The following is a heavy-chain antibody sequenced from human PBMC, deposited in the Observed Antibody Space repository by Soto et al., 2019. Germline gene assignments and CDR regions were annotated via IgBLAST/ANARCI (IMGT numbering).Heavy chain of an antibody. CDR2: ISGGSSYI. CDR1: GFTFSSYT. V-gene: IGHV3-21*01. J-gene: IGHJ6*02. Sequence: SCAASGFTFSSYTMNWFRQAPGNGLEWVSSISGGSSYIYYAYSVKGRFTISRDTAKNSLYLQMSSLRADDTAVYYCARRQYCSSTSCPVGMDVWGQGTTVTVSS. CDR3: ARRQYCSSTSCPVGMDV. D-gene: IGHD2-2*01.